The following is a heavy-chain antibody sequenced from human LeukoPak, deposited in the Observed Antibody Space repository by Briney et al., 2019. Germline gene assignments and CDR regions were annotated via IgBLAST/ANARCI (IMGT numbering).Heavy chain of an antibody. CDR3: ARAGGYDRLDYYYGMDV. D-gene: IGHD5-12*01. V-gene: IGHV4-59*01. Sequence: PSETLSLTCTVSGGSISSYYWSWIRQPPGKGLEWIGYIYYSGSTNYNPSLKSRVTISVDTSKNQFSLKLSSVTAADTAVYYCARAGGYDRLDYYYGMDVWGKGTTVTVSS. CDR2: IYYSGST. J-gene: IGHJ6*04. CDR1: GGSISSYY.